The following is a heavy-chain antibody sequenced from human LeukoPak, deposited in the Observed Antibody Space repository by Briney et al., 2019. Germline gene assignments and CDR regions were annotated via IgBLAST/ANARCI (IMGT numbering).Heavy chain of an antibody. J-gene: IGHJ5*02. Sequence: SETLSLTCAVYGGSFSGYYWGWIRQPPGKGLQWIGEITHNGYTNYNPALKSRVTISIDTSKNEFPLKVSSVTAADMAIYYCAASGGPINWFDPWGQGTLVTVSS. D-gene: IGHD3-10*01. CDR2: ITHNGYT. V-gene: IGHV4-34*01. CDR3: AASGGPINWFDP. CDR1: GGSFSGYY.